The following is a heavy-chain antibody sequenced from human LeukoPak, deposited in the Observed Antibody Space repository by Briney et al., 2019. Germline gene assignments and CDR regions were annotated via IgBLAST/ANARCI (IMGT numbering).Heavy chain of an antibody. J-gene: IGHJ4*02. CDR2: IYSGGST. CDR3: ARGTVTMVDY. V-gene: IGHV3-66*01. CDR1: GFTVSGNF. Sequence: GGSLRLSCAASGFTVSGNFMSWVRQAPGRGLEWVSVIYSGGSTYYADSVKGRFTISRDNSKNTLFLQMNSLRAGDTAVYYCARGTVTMVDYWGQGTLVTVSS. D-gene: IGHD3-10*01.